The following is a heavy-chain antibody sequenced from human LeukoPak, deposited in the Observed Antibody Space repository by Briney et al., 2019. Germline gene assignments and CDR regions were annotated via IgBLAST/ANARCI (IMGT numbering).Heavy chain of an antibody. J-gene: IGHJ4*02. CDR3: ARRFWSGYPKRIYCFDY. V-gene: IGHV3-7*01. Sequence: GGSLRLSCAASGFTFSSYWMSWVRQAPGKGLEWVANIKQDGSEKYYVDSVKGRFTISRDNAKNSLYLQMNSLRAEDTAVYYCARRFWSGYPKRIYCFDYWGQGTLVTVSS. CDR1: GFTFSSYW. D-gene: IGHD3-3*01. CDR2: IKQDGSEK.